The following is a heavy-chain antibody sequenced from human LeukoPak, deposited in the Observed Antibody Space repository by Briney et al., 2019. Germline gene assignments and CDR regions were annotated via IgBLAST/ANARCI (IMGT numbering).Heavy chain of an antibody. CDR2: IRASGRTT. CDR1: GYSFTSYW. CDR3: ARDRRDGYNYRLDY. D-gene: IGHD5-24*01. J-gene: IGHJ4*02. Sequence: GESLKISCKGSGYSFTSYWIAWVRQAPGKGLEWVSGIRASGRTTDYADSVKGRFTISRDTSKNTLYLQMNSLRAEDTAVYYCARDRRDGYNYRLDYWGQGTLVTVSS. V-gene: IGHV3-23*01.